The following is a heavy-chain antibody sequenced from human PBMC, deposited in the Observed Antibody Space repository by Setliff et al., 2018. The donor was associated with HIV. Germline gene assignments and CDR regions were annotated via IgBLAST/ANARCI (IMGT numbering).Heavy chain of an antibody. Sequence: SETLSLTCAVSGGSFSGDYWNWIRQSPGKGLEWIGEINQSGSTNYNPTLKSRVYISMDRSKNQFSLKLSSVTAADTAVYYCARAQTGSVGRYYHHYMDVWGKGTSVTVSS. D-gene: IGHD1-26*01. V-gene: IGHV4-34*01. CDR1: GGSFSGDY. CDR2: INQSGST. CDR3: ARAQTGSVGRYYHHYMDV. J-gene: IGHJ6*03.